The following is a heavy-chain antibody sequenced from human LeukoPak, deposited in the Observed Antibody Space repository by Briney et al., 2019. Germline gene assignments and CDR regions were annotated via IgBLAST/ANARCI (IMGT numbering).Heavy chain of an antibody. J-gene: IGHJ3*02. D-gene: IGHD3-22*01. Sequence: GESLKISCKGSGYSFTSYWIGWVRQMPGKGLEWMGIIYPGGSDTRYSPSFQGQVTISADKSISTAYLQWSSLKASDTAMYYCARESDSSGYYSDAFDIWGQGTMVTVSS. CDR1: GYSFTSYW. CDR2: IYPGGSDT. V-gene: IGHV5-51*01. CDR3: ARESDSSGYYSDAFDI.